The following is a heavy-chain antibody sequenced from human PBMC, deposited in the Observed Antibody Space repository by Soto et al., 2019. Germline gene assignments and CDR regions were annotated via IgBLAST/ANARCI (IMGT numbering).Heavy chain of an antibody. D-gene: IGHD3-3*01. CDR3: ARAGHYDFWSGSGGFDP. J-gene: IGHJ5*02. CDR2: ISSSGSTI. CDR1: GFTFSSYE. V-gene: IGHV3-48*03. Sequence: PGGPLRPSCPASGFTFSSYEMNGVRQAPGKGLEWVSYISSSGSTIYYADSVKGRFTISRDNAKNSLYLQMNSLRAEDTAVYYCARAGHYDFWSGSGGFDPWGQGTLVTVSS.